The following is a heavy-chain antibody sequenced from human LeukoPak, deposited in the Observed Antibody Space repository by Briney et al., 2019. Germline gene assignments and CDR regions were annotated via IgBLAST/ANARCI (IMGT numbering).Heavy chain of an antibody. CDR1: GLGFSSFA. CDR2: IRGNGET. Sequence: GGSWRFSCAALGLGFSSFAMSWVGQVQAGGLEWVSSIRGNGETFYADSVKGRFALSSDSSRNTVYFQLNNLRVEDTAIYYCAKASWVSSTDAVRWGQGTLVTVSS. V-gene: IGHV3-23*01. D-gene: IGHD3-16*01. J-gene: IGHJ4*02. CDR3: AKASWVSSTDAVR.